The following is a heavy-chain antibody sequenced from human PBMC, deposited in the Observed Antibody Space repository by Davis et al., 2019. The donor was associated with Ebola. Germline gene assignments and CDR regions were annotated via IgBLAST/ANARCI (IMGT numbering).Heavy chain of an antibody. J-gene: IGHJ6*03. CDR2: ISSRTTYI. D-gene: IGHD2-2*01. Sequence: GESLKISCAASGFGFSSYTMNWVRQAPGKGLEWVSSISSRTTYIYYADSIKGRFTISRDNAKNSLFLQMNSLRVEDTAVYYCARDAPDCTTTSCYRDYHYYYMDVWGKGTTVTVSS. CDR1: GFGFSSYT. V-gene: IGHV3-21*01. CDR3: ARDAPDCTTTSCYRDYHYYYMDV.